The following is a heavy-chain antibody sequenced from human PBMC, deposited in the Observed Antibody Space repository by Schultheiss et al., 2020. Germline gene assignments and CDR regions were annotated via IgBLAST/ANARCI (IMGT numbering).Heavy chain of an antibody. Sequence: GESLKISCKASGYTFTGYYMHWVRQAPGQGLEWMGWISAYNGNTNYAQKLQGRVTMTTDTSTSTAYMELSSLRAEDTAVYYCARDGGYPHDYGDSSPYRSPFDIWGQGTMVNV. D-gene: IGHD4-17*01. CDR3: ARDGGYPHDYGDSSPYRSPFDI. CDR2: ISAYNGNT. V-gene: IGHV1-18*04. CDR1: GYTFTGYY. J-gene: IGHJ3*02.